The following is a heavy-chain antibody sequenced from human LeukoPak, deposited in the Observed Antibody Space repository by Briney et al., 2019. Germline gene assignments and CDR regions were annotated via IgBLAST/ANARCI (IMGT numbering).Heavy chain of an antibody. CDR2: IYTSGST. CDR3: ARSDRIAAFFDY. V-gene: IGHV4-4*07. CDR1: GGSTSSYY. J-gene: IGHJ4*02. D-gene: IGHD6-6*01. Sequence: SETLSLTCTVSGGSTSSYYWSWIRQPAGKGLEWIGRIYTSGSTNYNPSLKSRVTMSVDTSKNQFSLKLSSVTAADTAVYYCARSDRIAAFFDYWGQGTLVTVSS.